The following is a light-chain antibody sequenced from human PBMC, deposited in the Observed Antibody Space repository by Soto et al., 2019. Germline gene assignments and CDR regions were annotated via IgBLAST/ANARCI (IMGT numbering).Light chain of an antibody. CDR2: GTS. J-gene: IGKJ3*01. Sequence: EIVLTQSPGTLSLSPGERATLACRASQSVRSSYLAWYQQKPGQAPRLLLYGTSTRATGIPDRFSGSGSGTDFTHTISRLEPEDFPVYYCQQYGNSPRFTFGPGTKVHIK. CDR1: QSVRSSY. V-gene: IGKV3-20*01. CDR3: QQYGNSPRFT.